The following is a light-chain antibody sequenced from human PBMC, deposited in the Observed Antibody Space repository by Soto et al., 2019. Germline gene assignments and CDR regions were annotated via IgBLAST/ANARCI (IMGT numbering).Light chain of an antibody. V-gene: IGKV3D-15*01. CDR1: QSVNIY. CDR3: QQGSAWPLT. Sequence: EIVMTQSPATLSVSPGERATLSCRASQSVNIYLAWYQQKPGQAPRLLIFGASSRATGIPARFSGSGSGTEFNLTISSLQSEDFAVYYCQQGSAWPLTFGGGTKVEIK. J-gene: IGKJ4*01. CDR2: GAS.